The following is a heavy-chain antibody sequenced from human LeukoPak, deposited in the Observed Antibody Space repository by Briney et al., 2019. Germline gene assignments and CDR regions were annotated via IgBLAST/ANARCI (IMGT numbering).Heavy chain of an antibody. Sequence: PGGSLRLSCEVSGLTFSNVWMHWVRQAPGQGLVWVCRINTAGSTVYADHVEGRFTISRDNAKNSVYLQMTSLRAEDSAVYFCGNQCSGGTCPELWGQGTQVTVSS. D-gene: IGHD2-15*01. CDR3: GNQCSGGTCPEL. CDR2: INTAGST. J-gene: IGHJ4*02. V-gene: IGHV3-74*01. CDR1: GLTFSNVW.